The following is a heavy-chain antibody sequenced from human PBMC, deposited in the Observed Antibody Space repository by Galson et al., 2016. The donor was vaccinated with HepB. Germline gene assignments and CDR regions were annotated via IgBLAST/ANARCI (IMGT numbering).Heavy chain of an antibody. Sequence: SLRLSCAASGFTFSSYGMHWVRQAPGKGLEWVAVMSYDGSNKYYADSVKGRFTISKDNSKNTLYLQMNSLRAEGTAVYYCAKQLPYGGNSRSPDYWGRPGADMDVWGQGTTVTVSS. J-gene: IGHJ6*02. CDR3: AKQLPYGGNSRSPDYWGRPGADMDV. V-gene: IGHV3-30*18. CDR1: GFTFSSYG. D-gene: IGHD4-23*01. CDR2: MSYDGSNK.